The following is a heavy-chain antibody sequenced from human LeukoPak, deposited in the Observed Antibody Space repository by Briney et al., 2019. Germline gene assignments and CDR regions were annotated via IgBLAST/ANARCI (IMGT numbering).Heavy chain of an antibody. V-gene: IGHV3-9*01. D-gene: IGHD6-19*01. CDR1: GFTFDDYA. CDR3: AKSVMGSNSWYYFYGMDV. CDR2: ISWKSGSK. J-gene: IGHJ6*02. Sequence: PGRSLRLSCAASGFTFDDYAMHWVRQAPGEGLEWVSGISWKSGSKGYADSVKGRFTIARDNAKNSLYLQMNSMRGEDTALYYCAKSVMGSNSWYYFYGMDVWGQGTTVTVSS.